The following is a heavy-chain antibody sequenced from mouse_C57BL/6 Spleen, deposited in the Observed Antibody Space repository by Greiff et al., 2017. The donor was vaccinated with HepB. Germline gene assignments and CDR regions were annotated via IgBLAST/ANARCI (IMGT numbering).Heavy chain of an antibody. Sequence: EVQLVESGEGLVKPGGSLKLSCAASGFTFSSYAMSWVRQTPEKRLEWVAYISSGGDYIYYADTVKGRFTISRDNARNTLYLQMSSLKSEDTAMYYCTRDPAYYSNYEGMDYWGQGTSVTVSS. CDR2: ISSGGDYI. CDR1: GFTFSSYA. CDR3: TRDPAYYSNYEGMDY. V-gene: IGHV5-9-1*02. D-gene: IGHD2-5*01. J-gene: IGHJ4*01.